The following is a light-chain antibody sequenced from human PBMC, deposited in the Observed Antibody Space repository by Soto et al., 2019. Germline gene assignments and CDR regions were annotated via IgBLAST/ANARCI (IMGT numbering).Light chain of an antibody. CDR3: AAWDNDGPRVV. J-gene: IGLJ2*01. V-gene: IGLV1-44*01. Sequence: QSVLTQPPSVSGTPGQWVIIACSGSSSTIGGNAVNWYQQFPGTAPKLLIYLDSRRPSGVSDRFSASKSGTSASLAISGLQSEDEADYYCAAWDNDGPRVVFGGGTKLTVL. CDR1: SSTIGGNA. CDR2: LDS.